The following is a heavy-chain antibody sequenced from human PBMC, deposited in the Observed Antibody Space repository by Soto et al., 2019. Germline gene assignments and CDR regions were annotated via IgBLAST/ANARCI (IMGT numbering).Heavy chain of an antibody. J-gene: IGHJ6*03. Sequence: SETLSLTCTVSGGSISSSSYYWGWIRQPPGKGLEWIGSIYYSGSTYYNPSLKSRVTISVDTSKNQFSLKLSSVTAADTAVYYCARPLMSNWNYKDYYYYMDVWGKGTTVTVSS. D-gene: IGHD1-7*01. CDR2: IYYSGST. V-gene: IGHV4-39*01. CDR1: GGSISSSSYY. CDR3: ARPLMSNWNYKDYYYYMDV.